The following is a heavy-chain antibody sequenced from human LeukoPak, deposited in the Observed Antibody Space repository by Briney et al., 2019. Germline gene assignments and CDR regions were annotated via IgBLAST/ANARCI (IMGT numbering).Heavy chain of an antibody. CDR2: VSYDGGHK. CDR1: GFSLSDYG. CDR3: ARDRINMMVLGHDSGLDC. V-gene: IGHV3-30*03. D-gene: IGHD3-22*01. J-gene: IGHJ4*02. Sequence: GGSLRLSCVGSGFSLSDYGIHWVRQAPGKGLQWVAVVSYDGGHKYYADSVKGRFTISRDTSSDTVSLQMNSLRVEDTALYYCARDRINMMVLGHDSGLDCWGQGTLVTVSS.